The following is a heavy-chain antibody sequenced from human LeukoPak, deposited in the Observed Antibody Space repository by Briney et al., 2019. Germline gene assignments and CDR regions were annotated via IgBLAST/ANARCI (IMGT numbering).Heavy chain of an antibody. D-gene: IGHD3-10*01. Sequence: GGSLRLSCAASGFTFRSYWMHWVRQAPGKGLVWVSHISGDESRTTYADSVQGRFTISRDNAKNTLYLQMNSLRVEDTAVYYCVRDDGYYYGLGTYYRHWGQGTLVTVSS. CDR2: ISGDESRT. CDR3: VRDDGYYYGLGTYYRH. J-gene: IGHJ4*02. V-gene: IGHV3-74*01. CDR1: GFTFRSYW.